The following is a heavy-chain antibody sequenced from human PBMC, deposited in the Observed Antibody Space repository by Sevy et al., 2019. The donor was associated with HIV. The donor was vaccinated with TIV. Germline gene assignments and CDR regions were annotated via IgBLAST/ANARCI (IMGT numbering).Heavy chain of an antibody. J-gene: IGHJ4*02. Sequence: ASVKVSCKASGYTFTDYYMHWVRQAPGQGLEWMGWINPNTGATAYAQIFQDRVTVTRDTSISTSYMELTRLRSDDTAVYYCATHEKYDYGSLLDYWGQGTLVTVSP. D-gene: IGHD3-10*01. CDR1: GYTFTDYY. CDR3: ATHEKYDYGSLLDY. V-gene: IGHV1-2*02. CDR2: INPNTGAT.